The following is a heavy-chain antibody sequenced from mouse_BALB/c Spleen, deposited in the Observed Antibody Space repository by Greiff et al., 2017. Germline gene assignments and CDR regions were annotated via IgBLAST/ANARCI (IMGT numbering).Heavy chain of an antibody. V-gene: IGHV3-2*02. CDR1: GYSITSDYA. CDR3: ARWGPSFSMDY. J-gene: IGHJ4*01. CDR2: ISYSGST. Sequence: VQLKQSGPGLVKPSQSLSLTCTVTGYSITSDYAWNWIRQFPGNKLEWMGYISYSGSTSYNPSLKSRISITRDTSKNQFFLQLNSVTTEDTATYYCARWGPSFSMDYWGQGTSVTVSS.